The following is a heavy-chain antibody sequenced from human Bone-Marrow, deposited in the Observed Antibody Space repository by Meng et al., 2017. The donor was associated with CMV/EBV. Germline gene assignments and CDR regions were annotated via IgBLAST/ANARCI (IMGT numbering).Heavy chain of an antibody. V-gene: IGHV4-39*07. J-gene: IGHJ6*02. Sequence: SETLSLTCTVSGGSISSSSYYWGWIRQPPGKGLEWIGSIYYSGSTYYNPSLKSRVTISVDTSKNQFSLKLSSVTAADTAVYYCAREVCSSTSCYYYYGMDVWGQGTTVTSLL. CDR3: AREVCSSTSCYYYYGMDV. CDR2: IYYSGST. D-gene: IGHD2-2*01. CDR1: GGSISSSSYY.